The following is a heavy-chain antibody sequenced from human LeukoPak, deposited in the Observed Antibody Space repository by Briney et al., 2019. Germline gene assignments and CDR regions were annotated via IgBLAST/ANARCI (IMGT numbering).Heavy chain of an antibody. CDR1: GFTFSSYW. V-gene: IGHV3-74*01. CDR2: INSDGSST. J-gene: IGHJ5*02. CDR3: AKDPYGSGYWFDP. D-gene: IGHD3-10*01. Sequence: PGGSLRLSCAASGFTFSSYWMHWVRQAPGKGLVWVSRINSDGSSTSYADSVKGRFTISRDNSKNTLYLQINSLRAEDTAVYYCAKDPYGSGYWFDPWGQGTLVTVSS.